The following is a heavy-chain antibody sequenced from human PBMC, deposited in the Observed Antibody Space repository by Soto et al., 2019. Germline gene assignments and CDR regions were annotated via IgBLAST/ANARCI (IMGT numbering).Heavy chain of an antibody. CDR3: ARHSDSAPLNGFDP. CDR2: VYYSGTT. J-gene: IGHJ5*02. D-gene: IGHD2-15*01. Sequence: SETLSLTCTVSGGSISGYYWSWIRQSPGKGLEWIGFVYYSGTTNYNPSPKSRVTLSMDMSKNQFSLNVISVTAADAAVYYCARHSDSAPLNGFDPWGQGTLVTVSS. V-gene: IGHV4-59*08. CDR1: GGSISGYY.